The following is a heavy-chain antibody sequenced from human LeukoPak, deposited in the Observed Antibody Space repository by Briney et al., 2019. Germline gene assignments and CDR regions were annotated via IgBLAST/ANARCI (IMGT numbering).Heavy chain of an antibody. CDR1: GFTLSSYG. CDR2: IRYDGSNK. Sequence: GGSLRLSCAASGFTLSSYGMHWVRQAPGKGLEWVAFIRYDGSNKYYADSVKGRFTISRDNSKNTLYLQMNSLRAEDTAVYYCAKAPTSDYYYYMDVWGKGTTVTVSS. J-gene: IGHJ6*03. CDR3: AKAPTSDYYYYMDV. D-gene: IGHD4-11*01. V-gene: IGHV3-30*02.